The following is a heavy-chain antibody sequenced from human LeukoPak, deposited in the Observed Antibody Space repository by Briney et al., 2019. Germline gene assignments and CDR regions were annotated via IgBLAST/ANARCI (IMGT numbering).Heavy chain of an antibody. D-gene: IGHD3-22*01. J-gene: IGHJ4*02. CDR2: INSDESST. CDR1: GFTFSSYW. CDR3: AKSRAPSYLLLFDY. V-gene: IGHV3-74*01. Sequence: GGSLRLSCVVSGFTFSSYWMHWVRHAPGKGLVWVSRINSDESSTSYADSVKGRFTISRDNSKNTLYLQMNSLRAEDTAVYYCAKSRAPSYLLLFDYWGQGTLVTVSS.